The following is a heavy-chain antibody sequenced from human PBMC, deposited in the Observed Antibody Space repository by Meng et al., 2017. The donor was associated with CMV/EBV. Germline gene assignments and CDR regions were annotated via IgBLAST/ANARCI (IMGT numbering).Heavy chain of an antibody. D-gene: IGHD3-22*01. CDR1: GFTFSSYW. Sequence: GESLKISCAASGFTFSSYWMSWVRQAPGKGLEWVANIKQDGSEKYYVDSVKGRFTISRDNAKNSLYLQMNSLRAEDTAVCYCARERGRMIVVARGFDAFDIWGQGTMVTVSS. V-gene: IGHV3-7*01. CDR3: ARERGRMIVVARGFDAFDI. J-gene: IGHJ3*02. CDR2: IKQDGSEK.